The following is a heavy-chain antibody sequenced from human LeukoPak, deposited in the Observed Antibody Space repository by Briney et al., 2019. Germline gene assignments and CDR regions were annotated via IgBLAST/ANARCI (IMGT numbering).Heavy chain of an antibody. Sequence: SETLSLTCGVPGGSISSTNWWTWVRQPPGEGLEWIGEVHLSGRTNYNPSLESRVTMSVDMSENHISLKLTSVTAADTAVYYCAREGGPYRPLDYSGQGTLVTVSS. V-gene: IGHV4-4*02. CDR2: VHLSGRT. CDR3: AREGGPYRPLDY. CDR1: GGSISSTNW. J-gene: IGHJ4*02.